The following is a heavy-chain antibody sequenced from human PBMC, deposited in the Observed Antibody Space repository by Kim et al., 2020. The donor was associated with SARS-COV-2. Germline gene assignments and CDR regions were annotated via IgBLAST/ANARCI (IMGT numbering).Heavy chain of an antibody. CDR3: ASSATVTTRWYFDL. V-gene: IGHV4-59*01. CDR2: IYYSGST. CDR1: GGSISSYY. D-gene: IGHD4-4*01. J-gene: IGHJ2*01. Sequence: SETLSLTCTVSGGSISSYYWSWIRQPPGKGLEWIGYIYYSGSTNYNPSLKSRVTISVDTSKNQFSLKLSSVTAADTAVYYFASSATVTTRWYFDLWGRGT.